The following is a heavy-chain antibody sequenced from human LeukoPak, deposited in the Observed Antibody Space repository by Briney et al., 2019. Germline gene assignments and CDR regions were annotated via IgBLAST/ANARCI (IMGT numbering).Heavy chain of an antibody. Sequence: GGSLRLSCAASGFTFSSYSMNWVRQAPGKGLEWVSYISSSSSTIYYADSVKGRFTISRDNAKNSLYLQMNSLRAEDTAVYYCARFSYYYDSSGYSDYDYWGQGTLVTVSS. CDR2: ISSSSSTI. CDR1: GFTFSSYS. CDR3: ARFSYYYDSSGYSDYDY. V-gene: IGHV3-48*01. D-gene: IGHD3-22*01. J-gene: IGHJ4*02.